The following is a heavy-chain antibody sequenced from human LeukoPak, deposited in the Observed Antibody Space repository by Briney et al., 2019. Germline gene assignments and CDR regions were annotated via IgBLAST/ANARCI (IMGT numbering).Heavy chain of an antibody. CDR1: GFTFSSYA. J-gene: IGHJ3*02. D-gene: IGHD3-10*01. CDR3: ARDLVRMYGRASDAFDI. V-gene: IGHV3-30-3*01. Sequence: GGSLRLSCAASGFTFSSYAMHWVRQAPGKGLEWVAVISYDGSNKYYADSVKGRFTISRDNSKNTLYLQMNSLRAEDTAVYYCARDLVRMYGRASDAFDIWGQGTMVTVSS. CDR2: ISYDGSNK.